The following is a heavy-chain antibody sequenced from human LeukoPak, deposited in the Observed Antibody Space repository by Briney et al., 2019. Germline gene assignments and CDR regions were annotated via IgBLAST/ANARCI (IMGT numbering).Heavy chain of an antibody. CDR2: ISGSGSST. CDR1: GFTVSSNY. D-gene: IGHD3-22*01. J-gene: IGHJ4*02. V-gene: IGHV3-23*01. Sequence: GGSLRLSCAASGFTVSSNYMSWVRQAPGKGLEWVSAISGSGSSTYYADSVKGRFTISRDNSKNTIYLQMNSLRAEDTAVYYCAKDSHHDSTSPFDYWGQGTLVTVSS. CDR3: AKDSHHDSTSPFDY.